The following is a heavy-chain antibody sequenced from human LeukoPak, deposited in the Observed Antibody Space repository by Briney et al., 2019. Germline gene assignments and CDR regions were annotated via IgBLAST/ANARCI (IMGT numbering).Heavy chain of an antibody. CDR2: IKTDGSST. Sequence: GGSLRLSCAASGFTFSDYWMHWVRQAPGKGLVWVSYIKTDGSSTSYADSVKGRFTISRDNAKNTLYLQMNSLRVEDMAVYYCAKDSKITSADYYFDYWGLGTLVTVSS. CDR3: AKDSKITSADYYFDY. D-gene: IGHD6-13*01. J-gene: IGHJ4*02. V-gene: IGHV3-74*01. CDR1: GFTFSDYW.